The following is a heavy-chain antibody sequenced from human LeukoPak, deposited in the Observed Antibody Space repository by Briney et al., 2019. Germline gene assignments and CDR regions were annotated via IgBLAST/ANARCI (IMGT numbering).Heavy chain of an antibody. Sequence: KPGGSLRLSCAASGFTFSNAWMSWVRQAPGKGLEWVGRIKSKTDGGTTDYAAPVKGRFTISRDDSKNTLYLQMNSLKTEDTAVYYCTTTHYGDYVLVGFDYWGQGILVTVSS. J-gene: IGHJ4*02. CDR1: GFTFSNAW. CDR3: TTTHYGDYVLVGFDY. CDR2: IKSKTDGGTT. V-gene: IGHV3-15*01. D-gene: IGHD4-17*01.